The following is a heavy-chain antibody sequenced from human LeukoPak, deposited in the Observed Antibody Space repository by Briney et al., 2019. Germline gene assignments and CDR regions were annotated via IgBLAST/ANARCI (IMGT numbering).Heavy chain of an antibody. D-gene: IGHD5-12*01. CDR3: ARDERKGGVDIVATSPFDY. J-gene: IGHJ4*02. Sequence: GRSLRLSCAASGFTFSSYGMHWVRRAPGKGLEWVAVIWYDGSNTYYADSVKGRFTISRDNSKNTLYLQMNSVRAEDTAVYYCARDERKGGVDIVATSPFDYWGQGTLVTVSS. CDR1: GFTFSSYG. V-gene: IGHV3-33*01. CDR2: IWYDGSNT.